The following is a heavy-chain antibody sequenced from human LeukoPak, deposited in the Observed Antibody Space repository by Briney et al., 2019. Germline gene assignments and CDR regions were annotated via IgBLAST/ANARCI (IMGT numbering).Heavy chain of an antibody. D-gene: IGHD6-19*01. J-gene: IGHJ4*02. Sequence: SETLSLTCTVSGGSVSDSRYYWGSIRQPPGKGLEWIGNMYYSGSANYNPSLKSRVTISIDTSKNQFSLKLSSVTAADTAVYYCARQSSYSSGWYFDYWGREPWSPSPQ. CDR3: ARQSSYSSGWYFDY. CDR2: MYYSGSA. V-gene: IGHV4-39*01. CDR1: GGSVSDSRYY.